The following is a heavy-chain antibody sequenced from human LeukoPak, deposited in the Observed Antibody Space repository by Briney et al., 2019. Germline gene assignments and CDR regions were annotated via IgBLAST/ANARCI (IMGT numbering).Heavy chain of an antibody. Sequence: PGGSLRLSCAASGFTFSSYGMSWVRQAPGKGLEWVSAITGSGGSTYYADSVKGRFTISRDNAKNSLYLQMNSLRAEDTAVYYCAELGITMIGGVWGKGTTVTISS. CDR2: ITGSGGST. J-gene: IGHJ6*04. D-gene: IGHD3-10*02. CDR3: AELGITMIGGV. V-gene: IGHV3-23*01. CDR1: GFTFSSYG.